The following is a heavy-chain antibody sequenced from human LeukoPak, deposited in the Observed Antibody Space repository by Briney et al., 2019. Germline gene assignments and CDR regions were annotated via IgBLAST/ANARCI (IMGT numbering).Heavy chain of an antibody. J-gene: IGHJ5*02. D-gene: IGHD3-16*01. CDR1: GGSISSYS. Sequence: SETLSLTCTVSGGSISSYSWSWIRQPPGKGLEWIGYIYHSGSTYYNPSLKSRVTISVDRSKNQFSLKLSSVTAADTAVYYCARASQFVWFDPWGQGTLVTVSS. CDR2: IYHSGST. V-gene: IGHV4-30-2*01. CDR3: ARASQFVWFDP.